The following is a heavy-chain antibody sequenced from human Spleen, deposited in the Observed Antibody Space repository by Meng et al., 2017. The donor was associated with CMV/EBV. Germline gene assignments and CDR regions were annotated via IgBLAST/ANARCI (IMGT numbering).Heavy chain of an antibody. D-gene: IGHD3-3*01. J-gene: IGHJ4*02. CDR1: GGSFSGYY. Sequence: GSLRLSCAVYGGSFSGYYWSWIRQPPGKGLEWIGYISYSGSTNYNPSLKSRVAISIDTSKNQFSLKLSSVTAADTAAYYCARGVTYPNFWSGFPLGYWGQGTLVTVSS. V-gene: IGHV4-59*12. CDR2: ISYSGST. CDR3: ARGVTYPNFWSGFPLGY.